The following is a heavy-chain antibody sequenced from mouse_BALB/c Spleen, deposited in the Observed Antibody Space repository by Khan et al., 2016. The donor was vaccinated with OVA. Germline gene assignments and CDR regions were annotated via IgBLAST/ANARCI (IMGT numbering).Heavy chain of an antibody. CDR1: GYSITSDYA. Sequence: QLEESGPGLVKPSQSLSLTCTVTGYSITSDYAWNWIRQFPGNKLEWMGFITYSGSTGYNPSLKSRISFTRDTSKNQFFLQLNSVTTEDTATYYCARDRAPWYFDDWGAGTTVTVSS. J-gene: IGHJ1*01. D-gene: IGHD3-1*01. V-gene: IGHV3-2*02. CDR2: ITYSGST. CDR3: ARDRAPWYFDD.